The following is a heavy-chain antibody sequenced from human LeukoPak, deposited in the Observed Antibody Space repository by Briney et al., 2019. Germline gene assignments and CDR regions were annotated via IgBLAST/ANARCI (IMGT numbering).Heavy chain of an antibody. D-gene: IGHD7-27*01. J-gene: IGHJ4*02. CDR2: TLYRSTWYN. Sequence: SQTLTLTCAISGDSVSSNSVAWNWLRQSPSRGLEWLGRTLYRSTWYNEYAISVKSRITISPDTSKNQFFLQLSSVTPEDTAVYYCGRGSHWAIDYWGQGTLVTVSS. V-gene: IGHV6-1*01. CDR1: GDSVSSNSVA. CDR3: GRGSHWAIDY.